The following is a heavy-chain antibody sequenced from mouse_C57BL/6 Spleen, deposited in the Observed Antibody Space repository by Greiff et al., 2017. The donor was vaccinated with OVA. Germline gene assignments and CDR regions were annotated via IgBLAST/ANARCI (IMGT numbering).Heavy chain of an antibody. V-gene: IGHV1-5*01. CDR1: GYTFTSYW. D-gene: IGHD2-3*01. CDR3: TRFDGYVWYFDV. J-gene: IGHJ1*03. Sequence: VQLKQSGTVLARPGASVKMSCKTSGYTFTSYWMHWVKQRPGQGLEWIGAIYPGHSDTSYNQKFKGKAKLTAVTSASTAYMELSSLTNEDAAVYYCTRFDGYVWYFDVWGTGTTVTVSS. CDR2: IYPGHSDT.